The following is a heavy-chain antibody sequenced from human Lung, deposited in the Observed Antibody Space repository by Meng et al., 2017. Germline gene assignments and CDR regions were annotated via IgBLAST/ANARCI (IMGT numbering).Heavy chain of an antibody. CDR1: GGSISSGVYY. J-gene: IGHJ4*02. CDR3: AREADGSGRLDY. CDR2: IHYTGRT. D-gene: IGHD3-10*01. V-gene: IGHV4-31*03. Sequence: QVQLQESGPGLVEPSQTLSLTCTASGGSISSGVYYWSWIRQHPGKGLEWIGHIHYTGRTYYNPSLESRITISVDTSKSQFSLRLSSMTAADTAVYYCAREADGSGRLDYWGQGTLVTVSS.